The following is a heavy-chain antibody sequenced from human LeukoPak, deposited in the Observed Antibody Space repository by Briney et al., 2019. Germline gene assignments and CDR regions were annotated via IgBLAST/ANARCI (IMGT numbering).Heavy chain of an antibody. J-gene: IGHJ4*02. V-gene: IGHV4-59*01. D-gene: IGHD3-22*01. CDR1: GGSISSYY. CDR2: IYYSGST. CDR3: ARAPPYYDSSGYPFDY. Sequence: SETLSLTCTVSGGSISSYYWSWIRQPPGKGLEWIGYIYYSGSTNYNPSLKSRVTISVDTSKNQSSLKLSSVTAADTAVYYCARAPPYYDSSGYPFDYWGQGTLVTVSS.